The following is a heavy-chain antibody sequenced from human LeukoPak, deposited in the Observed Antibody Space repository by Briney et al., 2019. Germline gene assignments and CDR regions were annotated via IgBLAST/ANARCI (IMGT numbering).Heavy chain of an antibody. CDR2: IHYSGNS. J-gene: IGHJ4*02. V-gene: IGHV4-59*01. D-gene: IGHD1-14*01. CDR3: ARSWGAGTKVV. Sequence: PSETLSLTCTVSGGSISSYFLNWIRQPPGKGLEWIGYIHYSGNSNYNPSLKSRVTISVDTSKNQLSLKLSSVTAADTAVYYCARSWGAGTKVVWGQGTLVTVSP. CDR1: GGSISSYF.